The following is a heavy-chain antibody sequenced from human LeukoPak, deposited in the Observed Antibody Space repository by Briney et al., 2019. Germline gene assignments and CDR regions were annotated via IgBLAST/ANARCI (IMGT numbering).Heavy chain of an antibody. Sequence: SETLSLTCTVSGGFISGYYWSWIRQPPGKGLEWIGYMYYSRSTKYNPSLESRVTISVDTSKSQFSLKLTSVTATDTAVYYCARENCSGGTCYSNSNGMDFWGQGTTVTVSS. CDR3: ARENCSGGTCYSNSNGMDF. J-gene: IGHJ6*02. CDR2: MYYSRST. V-gene: IGHV4-59*01. CDR1: GGFISGYY. D-gene: IGHD2-15*01.